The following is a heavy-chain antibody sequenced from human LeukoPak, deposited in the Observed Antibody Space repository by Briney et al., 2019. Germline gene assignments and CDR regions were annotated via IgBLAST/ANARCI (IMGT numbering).Heavy chain of an antibody. CDR1: GYTFTCYD. V-gene: IGHV1-2*02. CDR3: ARESACGTTNCLAPADWLDP. J-gene: IGHJ5*02. CDR2: ISPNSGDT. D-gene: IGHD1-7*01. Sequence: ASVRPSCKASGYTFTCYDMHWVRQAAGQGLEWMGWISPNSGDTDIAQKFQGRVTMTRDTSIATSYMEVDSLTSDDTAVYYCARESACGTTNCLAPADWLDPWGQGTLVIVSS.